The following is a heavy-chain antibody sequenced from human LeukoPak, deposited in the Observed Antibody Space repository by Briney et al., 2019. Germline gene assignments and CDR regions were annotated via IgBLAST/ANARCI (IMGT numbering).Heavy chain of an antibody. Sequence: PGGSLRLSCAASGFTFSSYGMSWVRQAPGKGLEWVSAISGSGGSTYYADSVKGRFTISRDNSKNTLYLQMNSLRAEDTAVYYCAKSSDYSYYYYMDVWGKGATVTISS. CDR2: ISGSGGST. CDR3: AKSSDYSYYYYMDV. J-gene: IGHJ6*03. CDR1: GFTFSSYG. V-gene: IGHV3-23*01. D-gene: IGHD4-17*01.